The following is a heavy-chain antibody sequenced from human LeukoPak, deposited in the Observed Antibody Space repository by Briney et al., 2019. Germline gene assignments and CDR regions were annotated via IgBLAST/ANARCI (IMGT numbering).Heavy chain of an antibody. CDR1: GFTFSSYW. Sequence: GGSLRLSCAASGFTFSSYWMSWVRQAPGKGLEWVANIKQDGSGKYYVDSVKGRFTISRDNAKNSLYLQMNSLRAEDTAVYYCARSAAIRNKNYYYYYGMDVWGQGTTVTVSS. J-gene: IGHJ6*02. CDR3: ARSAAIRNKNYYYYYGMDV. CDR2: IKQDGSGK. V-gene: IGHV3-7*01. D-gene: IGHD2-2*02.